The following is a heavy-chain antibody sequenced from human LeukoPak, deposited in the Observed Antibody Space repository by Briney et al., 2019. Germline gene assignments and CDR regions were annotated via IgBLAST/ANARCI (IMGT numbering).Heavy chain of an antibody. J-gene: IGHJ4*02. V-gene: IGHV4-61*02. CDR3: ASRDGYNRYY. CDR2: VYTSGST. D-gene: IGHD5-24*01. Sequence: SETLSLTCTVSDDSISSFNYYWSWIRQPAGKGLEWIGRVYTSGSTNYNPSLKSRVTISVDTSKNQFSLKLTSVTAADTAVYYCASRDGYNRYYWGQGTLVTVSS. CDR1: DDSISSFNYY.